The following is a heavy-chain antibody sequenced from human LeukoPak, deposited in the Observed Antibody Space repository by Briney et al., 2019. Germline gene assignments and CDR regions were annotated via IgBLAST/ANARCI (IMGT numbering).Heavy chain of an antibody. CDR1: GFTFSSYA. D-gene: IGHD3-22*01. CDR2: ISGSGGST. J-gene: IGHJ4*02. CDR3: AKERSVLGYYYDSSGYYYFDY. Sequence: QPGGSLRLSCAASGFTFSSYAMSWVRQAPGKGLEWVSAISGSGGSTYYADSVKGRFTISRDNSKNTLYLQMNSLRAEDTAVYYCAKERSVLGYYYDSSGYYYFDYWGQGTLVTVSS. V-gene: IGHV3-23*01.